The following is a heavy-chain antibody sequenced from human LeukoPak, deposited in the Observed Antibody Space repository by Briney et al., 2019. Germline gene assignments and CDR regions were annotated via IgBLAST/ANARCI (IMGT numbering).Heavy chain of an antibody. CDR3: ARHGDNADYTIFYWFDS. J-gene: IGHJ5*01. V-gene: IGHV4-39*01. Sequence: SETLSLTCTVSGGSISGSSYYWAWVRQSPETGLEWLGSVYKSGSTYYNPSLNSRATITVDTSKNQFSLNLRSVTAADTSVYFCARHGDNADYTIFYWFDSWGQGALVTVSS. CDR1: GGSISGSSYY. D-gene: IGHD4-17*01. CDR2: VYKSGST.